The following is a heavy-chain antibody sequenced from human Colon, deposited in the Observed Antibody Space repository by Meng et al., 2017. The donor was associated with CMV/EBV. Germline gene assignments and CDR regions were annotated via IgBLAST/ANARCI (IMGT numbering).Heavy chain of an antibody. CDR3: ARDTVGSVDY. CDR2: IYYSGST. CDR1: GGSISSGGYY. D-gene: IGHD1-26*01. V-gene: IGHV4-31*03. J-gene: IGHJ4*02. Sequence: LTCTVSGGSISSGGYYWSWIRQHPGKGLEWIGYIYYSGSTYYNPSLKSRVTISVDTSKNQFSLKLSSVTAADTAVYYCARDTVGSVDYWGRGTLVTVSS.